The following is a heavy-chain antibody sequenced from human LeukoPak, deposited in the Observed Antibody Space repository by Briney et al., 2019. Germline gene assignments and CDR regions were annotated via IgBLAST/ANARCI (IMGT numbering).Heavy chain of an antibody. Sequence: SETLSLTCTVSGDSMSTYYWSWIRQPARKGLEWVGRVYTSGSTNYNPSLKSRVTISVDNSKNHFSLRLTSVTAADTAMYYCARGPSTIFGLYYFDYWGQGTLVTVSS. V-gene: IGHV4-4*07. J-gene: IGHJ4*02. CDR1: GDSMSTYY. CDR3: ARGPSTIFGLYYFDY. D-gene: IGHD3-3*01. CDR2: VYTSGST.